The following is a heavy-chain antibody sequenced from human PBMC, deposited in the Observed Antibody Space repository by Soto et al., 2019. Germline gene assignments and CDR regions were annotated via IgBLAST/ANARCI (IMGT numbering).Heavy chain of an antibody. V-gene: IGHV4-34*01. J-gene: IGHJ3*01. D-gene: IGHD6-19*01. Sequence: PSETLSLTGTVYGGSFSGYVCNWIRQSPGKGLEWIGKVNHNGRNNYNPSLKSRVTISMDMSKNQFSLKLTSVTAADTAVYYCARGGSSDWQVAFDFFGQGTMVT. CDR1: GGSFSGYV. CDR2: VNHNGRN. CDR3: ARGGSSDWQVAFDF.